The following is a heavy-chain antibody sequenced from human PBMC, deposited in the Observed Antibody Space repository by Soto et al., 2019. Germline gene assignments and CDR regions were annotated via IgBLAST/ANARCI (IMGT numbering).Heavy chain of an antibody. D-gene: IGHD2-15*01. Sequence: SETLSLTCTVSGGSISSVDYYWSWIRQPQGKGLEGIGYVYYSGSTYCNPSLKSRVTISVDTSKNQFSLKLSSVTAADTAVYYCARFGSYCSGGSCQTSYYYCHFGIDXWGQGTSVTVS. CDR3: ARFGSYCSGGSCQTSYYYCHFGIDX. CDR1: GGSISSVDYY. V-gene: IGHV4-30-4*01. J-gene: IGHJ6*02. CDR2: VYYSGST.